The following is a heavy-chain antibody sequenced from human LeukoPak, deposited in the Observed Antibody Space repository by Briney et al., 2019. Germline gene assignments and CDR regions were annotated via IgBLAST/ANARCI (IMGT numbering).Heavy chain of an antibody. CDR3: ARDGSNWSNDYYHGVDV. D-gene: IGHD4-11*01. J-gene: IGHJ6*02. CDR2: VYYSGSA. V-gene: IGHV4-59*02. Sequence: SETLSLTCTVSGDSVTTYYWSWIRQPPGKGLEWLGYVYYSGSATYNPSLKSRVTISVDASKNQFSLRLSSVTAADTAVYYCARDGSNWSNDYYHGVDVWGQGTTVTVSS. CDR1: GDSVTTYY.